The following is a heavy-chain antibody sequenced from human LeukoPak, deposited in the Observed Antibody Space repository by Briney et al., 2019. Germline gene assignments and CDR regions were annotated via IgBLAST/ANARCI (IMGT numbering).Heavy chain of an antibody. V-gene: IGHV1-18*01. D-gene: IGHD2-2*01. J-gene: IGHJ6*02. CDR1: GYTFTSYG. CDR2: ISAYNGNT. Sequence: ASVKVSCKASGYTFTSYGISWVRQAPGQGLEWMGWISAYNGNTNYAQKLQGRVTMTTDTSTSTAYMELRSLRSVDTAVYYCARDGVVPAAITSYYYYYYGMDVWGQGTTVTVSS. CDR3: ARDGVVPAAITSYYYYYYGMDV.